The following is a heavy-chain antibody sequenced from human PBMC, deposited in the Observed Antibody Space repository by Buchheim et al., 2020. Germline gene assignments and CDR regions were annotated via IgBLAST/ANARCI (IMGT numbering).Heavy chain of an antibody. CDR1: GFTFSSYS. D-gene: IGHD3-10*01. V-gene: IGHV3-21*01. CDR3: AIRGEVYWYFDL. CDR2: ITSSSNYI. J-gene: IGHJ2*01. Sequence: EVQLVESGGGLVKPGGSLRLSCAASGFTFSSYSMNWVRQAPGRGLEWVSSITSSSNYIDYADSVRGRFTISRDEAKNSLYLQMNSLRAEDTAVYYCAIRGEVYWYFDLWGRGTL.